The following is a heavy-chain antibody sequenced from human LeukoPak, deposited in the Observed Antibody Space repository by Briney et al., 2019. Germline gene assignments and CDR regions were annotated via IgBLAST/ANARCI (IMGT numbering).Heavy chain of an antibody. Sequence: GGSLRLSCAASGFTFSSYAMSWVRQVPGKGLEWVSVISGSGDNAYYADSVKGRFTISRDNSKNMLYLQMNSLRAEDTAVYYCAKWKYSNSGIDDYWGQGTLVTVSS. CDR2: ISGSGDNA. CDR1: GFTFSSYA. V-gene: IGHV3-23*01. D-gene: IGHD6-6*01. CDR3: AKWKYSNSGIDDY. J-gene: IGHJ4*02.